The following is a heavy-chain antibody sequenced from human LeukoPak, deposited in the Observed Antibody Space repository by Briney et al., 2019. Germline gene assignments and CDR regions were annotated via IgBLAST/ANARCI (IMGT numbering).Heavy chain of an antibody. D-gene: IGHD3-22*01. CDR2: INPDTGDT. J-gene: IGHJ4*02. Sequence: GASVRVSCKTSGYTFTGYFLHWVRQAPGQGLEWMGWINPDTGDTNYARKFQGRVTMTRDTSISTAYKELSWLNSDDTAVYYCARTYYDDSDGYYYGYWGQGTLVTVSS. V-gene: IGHV1-2*02. CDR3: ARTYYDDSDGYYYGY. CDR1: GYTFTGYF.